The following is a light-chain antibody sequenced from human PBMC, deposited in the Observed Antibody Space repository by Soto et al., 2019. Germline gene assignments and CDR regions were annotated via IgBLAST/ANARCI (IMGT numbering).Light chain of an antibody. CDR3: LQYNSYPFT. Sequence: DIQMTQSPSTLSAFVGDRVTITCRASQSISGWLAWYQQKPGKAPRLLMYVASSLQSGVPSRFSGSGSGTEFTLTISSLQPEDFATYYCLQYNSYPFTFGQGTRLEIK. CDR2: VAS. CDR1: QSISGW. J-gene: IGKJ5*01. V-gene: IGKV1-5*01.